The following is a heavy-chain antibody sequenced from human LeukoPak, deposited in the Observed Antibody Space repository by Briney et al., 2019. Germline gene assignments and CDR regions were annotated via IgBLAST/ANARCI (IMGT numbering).Heavy chain of an antibody. V-gene: IGHV1-2*02. J-gene: IGHJ4*02. Sequence: ASVRVSCKASGDTFIGYYMHWVRQAPGQELEWMGWMNLNSGDTNYAQKFQGRVTMTRDTSISTAYMELSSLRSDDTAVYYCARDPGGFKIDYWGQGTLVTVSS. CDR2: MNLNSGDT. D-gene: IGHD2-8*02. CDR3: ARDPGGFKIDY. CDR1: GDTFIGYY.